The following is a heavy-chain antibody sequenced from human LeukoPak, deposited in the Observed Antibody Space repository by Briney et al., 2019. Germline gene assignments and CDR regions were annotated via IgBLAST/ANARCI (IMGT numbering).Heavy chain of an antibody. J-gene: IGHJ4*02. CDR3: ARVKRAGYSYNFDY. Sequence: KPGGSLRLSCAASGFTFSDYYMSWLRQAPGKGLEWVSYISSSGSTIYYADSVKGRFTISRDNAKNSLYLQMNSLRAEDTAVYYCARVKRAGYSYNFDYWGQGTLVTVSS. D-gene: IGHD5-18*01. V-gene: IGHV3-11*01. CDR2: ISSSGSTI. CDR1: GFTFSDYY.